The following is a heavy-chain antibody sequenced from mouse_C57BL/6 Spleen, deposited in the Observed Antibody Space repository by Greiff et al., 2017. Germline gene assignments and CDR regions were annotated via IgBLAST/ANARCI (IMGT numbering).Heavy chain of an antibody. CDR1: GYTFTSYW. D-gene: IGHD2-4*01. V-gene: IGHV1-7*01. CDR3: ATYDYDHGY. Sequence: QVQLQQSGAELAKPGASVKLSCKASGYTFTSYWMHWVKQRPGQGLEWIGYINPSSGYTKYHQKFMDKATLTADKSSSTAYMQLSSLTYEDSAVYYCATYDYDHGYWGQGTTLTVSS. CDR2: INPSSGYT. J-gene: IGHJ2*01.